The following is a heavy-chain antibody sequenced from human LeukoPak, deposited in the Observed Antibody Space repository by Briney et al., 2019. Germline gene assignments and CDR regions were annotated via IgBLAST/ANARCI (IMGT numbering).Heavy chain of an antibody. Sequence: SETLSLTCTVSGGSISSYYWSWIRQPPGKGLEWIGYIYYSGSTNYNPSLKSRVTISVDTSKNQFSLKLSSVTAADTAVYYCARQNHRSYYYYYMDVWGKGTTVTVSS. V-gene: IGHV4-59*01. CDR1: GGSISSYY. CDR3: ARQNHRSYYYYYMDV. J-gene: IGHJ6*03. CDR2: IYYSGST. D-gene: IGHD1-14*01.